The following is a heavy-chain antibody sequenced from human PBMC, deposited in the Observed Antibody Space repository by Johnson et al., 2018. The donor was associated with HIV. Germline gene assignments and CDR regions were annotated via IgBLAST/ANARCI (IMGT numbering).Heavy chain of an antibody. Sequence: MQLVESGGGLVQPGRSLRLSCAASGFTFDDYGMSWVRQAPGKGLEWVSAIKWKGGSTDYADSVKGRFTISRDNAKKSLYLQMNSLRAEDTALYYCARAVRIGVGGTVLGASDIWGQGTMVTVSS. V-gene: IGHV3-20*04. CDR1: GFTFDDYG. CDR3: ARAVRIGVGGTVLGASDI. D-gene: IGHD6-13*01. J-gene: IGHJ3*02. CDR2: IKWKGGST.